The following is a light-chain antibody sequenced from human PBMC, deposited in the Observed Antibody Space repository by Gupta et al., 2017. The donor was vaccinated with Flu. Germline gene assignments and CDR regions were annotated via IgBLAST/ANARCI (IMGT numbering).Light chain of an antibody. Sequence: SYVLTQPPSVSVAPGQTARLSCGGDNIASKSVHWYQQKPGQAPVLVVYDDSDRPSGIPERFSGSNSGNTATLIISRVEAGDEADYYSQVWDSSTYHWVFGGGTKLTVL. J-gene: IGLJ3*02. CDR3: QVWDSSTYHWV. V-gene: IGLV3-21*02. CDR2: DDS. CDR1: NIASKS.